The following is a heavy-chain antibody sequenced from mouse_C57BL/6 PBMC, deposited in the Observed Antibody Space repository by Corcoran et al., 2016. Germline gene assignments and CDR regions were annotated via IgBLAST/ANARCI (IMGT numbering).Heavy chain of an antibody. CDR2: IYPRSGNT. J-gene: IGHJ4*01. Sequence: QVQLQQSGAELARPGASVKLSCKASGYTFTSYGISWVKQRTGQGLEWIGEIYPRSGNTYYNENFNGKATLTADKSSSTAYMELRSLTSEDAAVYFCARRPITTVVADYAMDYWGQGTSVTVSS. CDR3: ARRPITTVVADYAMDY. D-gene: IGHD1-1*01. V-gene: IGHV1-81*01. CDR1: GYTFTSYG.